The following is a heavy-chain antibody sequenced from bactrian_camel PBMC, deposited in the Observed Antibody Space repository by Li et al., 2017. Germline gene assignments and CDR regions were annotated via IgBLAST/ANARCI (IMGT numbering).Heavy chain of an antibody. V-gene: IGHV3-2*01. CDR2: IYTDGSN. CDR1: GFTFSSYH. J-gene: IGHJ4*01. D-gene: IGHD1*01. Sequence: HVQLVESGGGLVQPGGSLRLSCAASGFTFSSYHMSWVRQAPGKGLEWVSIIYTDGSNEYADSVKGRFTVSRDNARNTMYLDMNSLKSEDTALYYCATSFTMSLGTLGQGTQVTVS.